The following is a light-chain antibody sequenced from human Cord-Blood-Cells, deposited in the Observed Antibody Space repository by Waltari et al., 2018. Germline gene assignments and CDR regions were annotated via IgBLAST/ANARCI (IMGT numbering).Light chain of an antibody. Sequence: QSSLSQPASVSGSPGQSLPISSTRTRRVAGGSNYVSWYQQHPSKAPKLMIYEASNRPSGVSNRFACSKADNTASLTSSGRQAEDEADYYCSSYTSSITLVFGGETKMTVL. V-gene: IGLV2-14*01. CDR1: RRVAGGSNY. CDR3: SSYTSSITLV. J-gene: IGLJ2*01. CDR2: EAS.